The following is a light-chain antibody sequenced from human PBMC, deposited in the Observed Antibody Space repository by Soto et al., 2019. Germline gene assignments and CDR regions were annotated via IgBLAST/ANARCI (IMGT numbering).Light chain of an antibody. V-gene: IGLV2-14*03. CDR1: SSDVGAYNF. J-gene: IGLJ1*01. CDR2: NVY. Sequence: QYVLTQPPSVSESPGQSITISCTGTSSDVGAYNFVSWHQQHPGKAPKLMIYNVYDRPSGISYRFSGSKSGNTASLTISGLQGEDEADYYCSAYTVSRTYVFGTGTKVTVL. CDR3: SAYTVSRTYV.